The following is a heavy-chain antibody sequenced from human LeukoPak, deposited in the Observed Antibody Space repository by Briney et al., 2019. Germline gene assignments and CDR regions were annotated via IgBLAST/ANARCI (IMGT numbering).Heavy chain of an antibody. CDR3: ARVGEYCGGDCYDFDY. D-gene: IGHD2-21*01. V-gene: IGHV4-30-4*08. CDR1: GGSISSGDYY. CDR2: IYYSGST. J-gene: IGHJ4*02. Sequence: PSETLSLTCTVSGGSISSGDYYWSWIRQPPGKGLEWIGYIYYSGSTYCNPSLKSRVTISVDTSKNQFSLKLSSVTAADTAVYYRARVGEYCGGDCYDFDYWGQGTLVTVSS.